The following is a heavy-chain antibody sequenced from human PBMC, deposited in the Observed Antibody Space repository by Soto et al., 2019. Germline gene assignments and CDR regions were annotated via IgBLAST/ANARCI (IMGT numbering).Heavy chain of an antibody. CDR3: ASRIAADAFDI. J-gene: IGHJ3*02. Sequence: LGESLKISCKASGYNFASFWIGWVRQMPGKGLEWMGIIYPGDSETRYRPSFQGQVTISADKSHSTAYLQWSSLKASDTAMYYCASRIAADAFDIWGQGTMVTVSS. V-gene: IGHV5-51*01. D-gene: IGHD6-13*01. CDR2: IYPGDSET. CDR1: GYNFASFW.